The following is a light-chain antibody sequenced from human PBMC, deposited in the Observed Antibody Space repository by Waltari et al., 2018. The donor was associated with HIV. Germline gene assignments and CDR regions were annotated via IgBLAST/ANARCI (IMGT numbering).Light chain of an antibody. CDR1: NSNISGNS. CDR3: GTWDNRLGSWV. V-gene: IGLV1-51*01. Sequence: QSAMTQPPSVSAAPGQSVVISCSGSNSNISGNSVSWYQHLPGEAPKLLLYDNDERPSRLRGRVSGSKSGTSATLVISGLQAGDEGAYYCGTWDNRLGSWVFGGGTKLTVL. J-gene: IGLJ3*02. CDR2: DND.